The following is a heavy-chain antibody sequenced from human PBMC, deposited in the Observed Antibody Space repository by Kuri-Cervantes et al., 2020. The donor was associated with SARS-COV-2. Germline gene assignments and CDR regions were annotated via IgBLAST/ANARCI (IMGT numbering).Heavy chain of an antibody. J-gene: IGHJ4*02. CDR2: IKQDGSEK. Sequence: GESLKISCAASGFTFSSYWMCWVRQAPGKGLEWVANIKQDGSEKYYVDSVKGRFTISRDNAKNSLYLQMNSLRAEDTAVYYCARDMTIFGVVIAHFDYWGQGTLVTVSS. CDR1: GFTFSSYW. V-gene: IGHV3-7*01. D-gene: IGHD3-3*01. CDR3: ARDMTIFGVVIAHFDY.